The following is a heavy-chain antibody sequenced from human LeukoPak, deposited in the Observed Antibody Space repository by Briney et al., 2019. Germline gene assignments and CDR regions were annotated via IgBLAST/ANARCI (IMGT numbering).Heavy chain of an antibody. CDR2: INPSGGST. D-gene: IGHD3-22*01. J-gene: IGHJ4*02. CDR3: ARDSGRYYYDSSGYYPPDY. V-gene: IGHV1-46*01. Sequence: ASVKVSCKASGYTFTSYYMHWVRQAPGQGLEWMGIINPSGGSTSYAQKLQGRVTMTTDTSTSTAYMELRSLRSDDTAVYYCARDSGRYYYDSSGYYPPDYWGQGTLVTVSS. CDR1: GYTFTSYY.